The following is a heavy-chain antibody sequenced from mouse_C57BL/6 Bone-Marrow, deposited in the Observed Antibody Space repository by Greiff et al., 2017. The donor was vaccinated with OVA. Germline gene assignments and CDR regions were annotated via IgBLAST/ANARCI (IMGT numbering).Heavy chain of an antibody. D-gene: IGHD2-4*01. CDR3: ASLIYYDSSWFAD. Sequence: VQRVESGPELVRPGVSVKISCKGSGYTFTDYAMHWVKQSHAKSLEWIGVISTYYGDASYNQKFKDKATMTVDKSSSTAYMELARLTSEDSAVYYCASLIYYDSSWFADWGQGTLVTVSA. V-gene: IGHV1-67*01. CDR2: ISTYYGDA. J-gene: IGHJ3*01. CDR1: GYTFTDYA.